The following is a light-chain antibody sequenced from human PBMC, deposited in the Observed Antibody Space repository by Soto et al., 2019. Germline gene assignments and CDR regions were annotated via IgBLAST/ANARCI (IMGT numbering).Light chain of an antibody. CDR3: QSYDSSLSALYV. CDR2: GNT. V-gene: IGLV1-40*01. J-gene: IGLJ1*01. Sequence: QSVLTQPPSVSGAPGQRVTISCTGSSSNIGAGYEGNWYQHLPGAAPKLLIYGNTNRPSGVPDRFSGSKSGTSASLAITGLQAEDEADYYCQSYDSSLSALYVFGTGTKITVL. CDR1: SSNIGAGYE.